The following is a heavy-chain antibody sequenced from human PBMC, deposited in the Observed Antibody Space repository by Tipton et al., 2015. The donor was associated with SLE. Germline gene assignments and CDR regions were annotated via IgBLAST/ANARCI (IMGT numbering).Heavy chain of an antibody. CDR3: ARDYDYVWGSYRLKTSDAFDI. D-gene: IGHD3-16*02. J-gene: IGHJ3*02. Sequence: SLRLSCAASGFTFSHYEMNWVRRAPGKGLEWLSYISGGGSTIFYADSLRGRFTISRDNAKNSLYLQMNSLRAEDTAVYYCARDYDYVWGSYRLKTSDAFDIWGQGTMVTVSS. CDR2: ISGGGSTI. CDR1: GFTFSHYE. V-gene: IGHV3-48*03.